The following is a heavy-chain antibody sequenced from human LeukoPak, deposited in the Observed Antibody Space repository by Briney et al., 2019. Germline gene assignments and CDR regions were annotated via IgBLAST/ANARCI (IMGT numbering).Heavy chain of an antibody. J-gene: IGHJ4*02. CDR2: IDWNDDK. V-gene: IGHV2-70*11. Sequence: LRLSCAASGFTVSSNYMSWIRQPPGRALEWLARIDWNDDKYYSTSLKTRLTISKDTSKNQVVLTMTNMDPVDTATYYCARGGYKSHFDYWGQETLVTVSS. CDR1: GFTVSSNY. D-gene: IGHD5-24*01. CDR3: ARGGYKSHFDY.